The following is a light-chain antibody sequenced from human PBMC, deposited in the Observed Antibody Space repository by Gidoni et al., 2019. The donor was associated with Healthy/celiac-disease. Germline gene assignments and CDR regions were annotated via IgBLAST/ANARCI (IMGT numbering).Light chain of an antibody. CDR3: AAWDDSLNGVV. J-gene: IGLJ2*01. Sequence: QSVLTQPPSASGPPGQRVTISCSGSSSNIGSNTVNGYQQLPGTAPKLLIYSNNQRPSGVPDRFSGSKSGTSASLAISGLQSEDEADYYCAAWDDSLNGVVFGGGTKLTVL. CDR2: SNN. CDR1: SSNIGSNT. V-gene: IGLV1-44*01.